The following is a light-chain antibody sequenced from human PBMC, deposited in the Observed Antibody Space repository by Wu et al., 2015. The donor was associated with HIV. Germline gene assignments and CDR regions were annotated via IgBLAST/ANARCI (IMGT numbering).Light chain of an antibody. Sequence: EVALTQSPATLSVSPGEGATLPCRASQSVNNYLAWYQQKPGQAPRLLIYDASNRATGIPARFSGSGSGTDFTLTISSLEPEDFAVYYCQQYATTITFGQGTRLEIK. CDR2: DAS. J-gene: IGKJ5*01. CDR3: QQYATTIT. CDR1: QSVNNY. V-gene: IGKV3-11*01.